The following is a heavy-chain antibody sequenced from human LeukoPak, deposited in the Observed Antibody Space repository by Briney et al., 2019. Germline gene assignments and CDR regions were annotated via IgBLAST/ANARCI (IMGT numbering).Heavy chain of an antibody. Sequence: TGGSLRLSCAASGFTFSSCGMHWVRQAPGKGLEWVAVIWYGGSNKYYADSVKGRFTISRDNSKNTLYLQMNSLRAEDTAVYYCAKDLRYSSGFGAFDIWGQGTMVTVSS. J-gene: IGHJ3*02. CDR2: IWYGGSNK. D-gene: IGHD6-19*01. V-gene: IGHV3-30*02. CDR3: AKDLRYSSGFGAFDI. CDR1: GFTFSSCG.